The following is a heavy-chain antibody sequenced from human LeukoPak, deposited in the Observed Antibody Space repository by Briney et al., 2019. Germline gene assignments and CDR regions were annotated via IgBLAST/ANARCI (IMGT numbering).Heavy chain of an antibody. J-gene: IGHJ6*03. D-gene: IGHD2-2*01. CDR3: ARVASTRAYYYYYYYMDV. V-gene: IGHV1-8*01. CDR1: GYTSTSYD. Sequence: GASVKVSCKASGYTSTSYDINWVRQATGQGLEWMGWMNPNSGNTGYAQKFQGRVTMTRNTSISTAYMELSSLRSEDTAVYYCARVASTRAYYYYYYYMDVWGKGTTVTVSS. CDR2: MNPNSGNT.